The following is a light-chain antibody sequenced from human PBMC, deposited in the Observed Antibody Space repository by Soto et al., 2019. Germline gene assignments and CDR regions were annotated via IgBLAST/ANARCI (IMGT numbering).Light chain of an antibody. J-gene: IGKJ1*01. Sequence: PGDRVTLSCRASQSVSSSYLTWYQQKPGQAPRLLIYGESTRATGIPARFSGSGSGTEFALTISSLQSEDFAVYYCQQYNNWPSFGQGTKVDIK. CDR3: QQYNNWPS. CDR2: GES. CDR1: QSVSSSY. V-gene: IGKV3-15*01.